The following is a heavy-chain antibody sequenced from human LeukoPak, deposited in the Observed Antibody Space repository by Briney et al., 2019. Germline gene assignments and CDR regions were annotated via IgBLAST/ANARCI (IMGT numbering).Heavy chain of an antibody. V-gene: IGHV1-18*01. CDR2: ISAYNGNI. D-gene: IGHD6-19*01. Sequence: ASVKVSCKASGHTFTNYGINWVRQAPGQGLEWMGWISAYNGNINYAQKFQGRITMTTDTSTNTAYMELRSLRSDDTAVYYCARHGFSSGWYYLDYWGQGTLVTVSS. CDR3: ARHGFSSGWYYLDY. J-gene: IGHJ4*02. CDR1: GHTFTNYG.